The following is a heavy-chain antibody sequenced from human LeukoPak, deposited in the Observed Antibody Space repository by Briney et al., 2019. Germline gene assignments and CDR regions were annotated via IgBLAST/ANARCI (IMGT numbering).Heavy chain of an antibody. CDR1: GFTLSSYA. CDR2: ISGSGLNT. J-gene: IGHJ6*02. Sequence: GGSLRLSCAASGFTLSSYAMTWVRQAPGKGLEWVSGISGSGLNTYYADSVKGRFTISRDNSKNTLYLHMNSLRAEDTALYYCAKVYRAGNWNDWDYYYGMDVWGQGTTVAVSS. V-gene: IGHV3-23*01. CDR3: AKVYRAGNWNDWDYYYGMDV. D-gene: IGHD1-20*01.